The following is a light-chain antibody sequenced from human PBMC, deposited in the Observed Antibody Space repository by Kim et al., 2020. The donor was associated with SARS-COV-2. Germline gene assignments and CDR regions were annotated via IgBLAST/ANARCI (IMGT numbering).Light chain of an antibody. V-gene: IGKV1-39*01. Sequence: GARVTITCRASQSSHGYLNWYQHSPGDEPKHQVYSTLSLQHGMPSRFTGRRSGTEFTLKISSLQHDDFATYYCHVSYTTPIIFGEGT. CDR1: QSSHGY. CDR2: STL. CDR3: HVSYTTPII. J-gene: IGKJ4*01.